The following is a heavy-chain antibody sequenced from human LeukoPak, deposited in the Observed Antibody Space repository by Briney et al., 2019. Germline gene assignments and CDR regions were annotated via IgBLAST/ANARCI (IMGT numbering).Heavy chain of an antibody. Sequence: GASVKVSCKASGGTFSSYAISWVRQAPGQGLEWMGGIIPIFGTANYAQKFQGRVTITADESTSTAYMELSSLRSEDTAVYYCARGLYYYGSGSKRDYYYYYYMDVWGKGTTVTISS. J-gene: IGHJ6*03. D-gene: IGHD3-10*01. CDR3: ARGLYYYGSGSKRDYYYYYYMDV. CDR1: GGTFSSYA. V-gene: IGHV1-69*13. CDR2: IIPIFGTA.